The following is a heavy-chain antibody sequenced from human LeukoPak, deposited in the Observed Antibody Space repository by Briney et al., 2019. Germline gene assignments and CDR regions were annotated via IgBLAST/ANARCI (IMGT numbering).Heavy chain of an antibody. CDR2: IWYDGSNK. CDR3: AGDDIVVVPAGLDYYYYAMDV. J-gene: IGHJ6*02. D-gene: IGHD2-2*01. V-gene: IGHV3-33*01. Sequence: GGSLRLSCAASGFTFSSYGMHWVRQAPGKGLEWVAVIWYDGSNKYYADSVKGRFTISRDNSKNTLYLQMNSLRAEDTAVYYCAGDDIVVVPAGLDYYYYAMDVWGQGTTVTVSS. CDR1: GFTFSSYG.